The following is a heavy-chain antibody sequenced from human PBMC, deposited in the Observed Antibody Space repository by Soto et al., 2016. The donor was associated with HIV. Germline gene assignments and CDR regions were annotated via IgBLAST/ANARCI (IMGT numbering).Heavy chain of an antibody. CDR3: ARDRCSGGSCPRGYYGMDV. CDR2: ISSSSSYT. V-gene: IGHV3-11*05. J-gene: IGHJ6*02. D-gene: IGHD2-15*01. Sequence: QVQLVESGGDLVKPGGSLRLSCAASGFTFSDYYMSWIRQAPGKGLEWVSYISSSSSYTNYADSVKGRFTISRDNAKNSLYLQMNSLRAEDTAVYYCARDRCSGGSCPRGYYGMDVWGQGTTVTVFS. CDR1: GFTFSDYY.